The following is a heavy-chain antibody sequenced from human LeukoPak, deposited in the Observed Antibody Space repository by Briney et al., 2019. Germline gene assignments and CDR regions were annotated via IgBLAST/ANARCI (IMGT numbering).Heavy chain of an antibody. J-gene: IGHJ4*02. Sequence: GASVKVSCKASGGTFSSYAISWVRQAPGQGLEWMGRIIPILGIANYAQKFQGRVTITADKSTSTAYMELSSLRSEDTAVYYCARARCSSTSCYDRSFDYWGQGTLVTVSS. CDR3: ARARCSSTSCYDRSFDY. CDR1: GGTFSSYA. D-gene: IGHD2-2*01. V-gene: IGHV1-69*04. CDR2: IIPILGIA.